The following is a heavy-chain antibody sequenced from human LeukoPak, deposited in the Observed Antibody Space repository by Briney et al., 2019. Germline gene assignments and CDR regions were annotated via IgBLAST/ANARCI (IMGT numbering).Heavy chain of an antibody. CDR1: GGSISSYY. CDR2: IYYSGST. V-gene: IGHV4-59*01. J-gene: IGHJ2*01. D-gene: IGHD1-26*01. Sequence: PTETLSLTCTVSGGSISSYYWSWLRQPPGKGLEWIGYIYYSGSTNYNPSLKSRVTISVDTTNNQFSLKLSSVTAADTAVYYCGRDPRIGSYLSYWYFDLWGRGTLVTVSS. CDR3: GRDPRIGSYLSYWYFDL.